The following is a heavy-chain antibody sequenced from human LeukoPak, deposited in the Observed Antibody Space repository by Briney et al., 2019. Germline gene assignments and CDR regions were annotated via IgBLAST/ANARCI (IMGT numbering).Heavy chain of an antibody. CDR1: GGSISSYY. V-gene: IGHV4-59*01. CDR3: AGNKNHYDFLSDIKNLFDP. J-gene: IGHJ5*02. D-gene: IGHD3-3*01. CDR2: IYYSGST. Sequence: SETLSLTCTVSGGSISSYYWSWIRQPPGKGLEWIGYIYYSGSTNYNPSLKSRVTISVDTSKNQFSLKLSSVTAADTAVYYCAGNKNHYDFLSDIKNLFDPWGQGTLVTVSS.